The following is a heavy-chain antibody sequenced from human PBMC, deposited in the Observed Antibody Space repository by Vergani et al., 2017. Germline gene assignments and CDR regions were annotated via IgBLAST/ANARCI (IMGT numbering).Heavy chain of an antibody. V-gene: IGHV3-73*01. Sequence: EVQLVESGGGLVQPGGSLKLSCAASGFTFSGSAMHWVRQASGKGLEWVGRIRSKANSYATAYAASVKGRFTISRDDSKNTAYLQMNSLKTEDTAVYYCTRLFSDSHYTNHYYYGMDVWGQGTTVTVSS. J-gene: IGHJ6*02. CDR2: IRSKANSYAT. CDR1: GFTFSGSA. D-gene: IGHD2-2*02. CDR3: TRLFSDSHYTNHYYYGMDV.